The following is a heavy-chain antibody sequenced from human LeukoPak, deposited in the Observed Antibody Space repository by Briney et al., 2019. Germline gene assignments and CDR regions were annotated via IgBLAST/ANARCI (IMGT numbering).Heavy chain of an antibody. J-gene: IGHJ4*02. Sequence: GQSLQISCKGSGYSFTSYWIGWVRQMPGKGLEWMGIIYPGDSDTRYRPSFQGQVTISADKSVRTAYLQWSRLTASHTAMYYCARLHSFSNLDYWGQGTLVTVSS. D-gene: IGHD5-18*01. CDR2: IYPGDSDT. V-gene: IGHV5-51*01. CDR3: ARLHSFSNLDY. CDR1: GYSFTSYW.